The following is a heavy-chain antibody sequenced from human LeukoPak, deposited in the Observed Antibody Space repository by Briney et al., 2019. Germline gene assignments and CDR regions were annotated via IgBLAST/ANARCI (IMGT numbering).Heavy chain of an antibody. J-gene: IGHJ4*02. CDR1: GFTFSSCS. CDR2: ISGSGGST. Sequence: PGGSLRLSCAASGFTFSSCSMNWVRQAPGKGLEWVSAISGSGGSTYYADSVKGRFTISRDNSKNTLYLQMNSLRAEDTAVYYCAKARGYYDSSGYSPLFDYWGQGTLVTVSS. V-gene: IGHV3-23*01. CDR3: AKARGYYDSSGYSPLFDY. D-gene: IGHD3-22*01.